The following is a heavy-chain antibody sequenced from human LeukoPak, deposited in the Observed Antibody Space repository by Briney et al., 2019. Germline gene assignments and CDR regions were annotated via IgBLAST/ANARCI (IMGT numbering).Heavy chain of an antibody. D-gene: IGHD3-9*01. V-gene: IGHV3-21*01. CDR3: ARGNYDILTGYPLKDMDV. Sequence: GGSLRLSCAASGFTFSSYSMNWVRQAPGKGLEWVSSISSSSSYIYYADSVKGRFTISRDNAKNSLYLQMNSLRAEDTAVYYCARGNYDILTGYPLKDMDVWGKGTTVTVSS. J-gene: IGHJ6*03. CDR2: ISSSSSYI. CDR1: GFTFSSYS.